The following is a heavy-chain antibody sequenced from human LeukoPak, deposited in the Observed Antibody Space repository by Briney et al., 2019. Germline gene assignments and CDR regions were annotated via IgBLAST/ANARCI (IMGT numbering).Heavy chain of an antibody. V-gene: IGHV4-61*01. CDR1: GGSVSSGSYY. Sequence: SETLSLTCTVSGGSVSSGSYYWSWMRQPPGKGLEWIGYIYYSGSTNYNPSLKSRVTISVDTSKNQFSLKLSSVTAADTAVYYCARAGGYDILDGMDVWGKGTTVTVSS. J-gene: IGHJ6*04. CDR3: ARAGGYDILDGMDV. CDR2: IYYSGST. D-gene: IGHD3-9*01.